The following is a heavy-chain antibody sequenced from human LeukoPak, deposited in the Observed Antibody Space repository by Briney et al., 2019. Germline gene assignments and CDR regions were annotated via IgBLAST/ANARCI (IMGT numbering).Heavy chain of an antibody. CDR1: GFTVITND. CDR2: LYSDGNT. V-gene: IGHV3-53*01. J-gene: IGHJ4*02. Sequence: GGSLRLSCAASGFTVITNDMTWVRQAPGKGLEWVSVLYSDGNTKYADSVQGRFTISRDNSKNTLYLEMNSLSPDDTAVYYCTRGVEPLAANTLAYWGQGTLVTVSS. CDR3: TRGVEPLAANTLAY. D-gene: IGHD1-14*01.